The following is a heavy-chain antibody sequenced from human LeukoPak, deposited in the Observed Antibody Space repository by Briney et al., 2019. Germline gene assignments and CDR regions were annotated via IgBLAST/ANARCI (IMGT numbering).Heavy chain of an antibody. V-gene: IGHV4-39*07. J-gene: IGHJ4*02. Sequence: SETLSLTCTVSGGSISSSSYYWGWIRQPPGKGLEWIGSIYFSGSTYYNPSLKSRVAISIHTSKNQFSLKLSSVTAADTAVYYCARDAVRAPDYWGQGTLVTVSS. D-gene: IGHD6-19*01. CDR1: GGSISSSSYY. CDR2: IYFSGST. CDR3: ARDAVRAPDY.